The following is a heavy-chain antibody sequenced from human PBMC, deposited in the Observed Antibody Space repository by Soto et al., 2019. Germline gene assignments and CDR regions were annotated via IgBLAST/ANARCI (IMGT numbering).Heavy chain of an antibody. CDR1: GFTFSTYT. Sequence: EVHLVESGGGLVKPGGSLRLSCAASGFTFSTYTMNWVRQAPGKGLEWVSSISSSSSHTHYADSVKGRFTISRDNAKNALYLQMNSLRWEDAAVYYCVTGDGRRCGGQGALVTVSS. D-gene: IGHD4-17*01. J-gene: IGHJ4*02. V-gene: IGHV3-21*01. CDR3: VTGDGRRC. CDR2: ISSSSSHT.